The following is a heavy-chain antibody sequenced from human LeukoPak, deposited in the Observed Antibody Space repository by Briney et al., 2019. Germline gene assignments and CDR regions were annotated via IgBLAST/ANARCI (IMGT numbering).Heavy chain of an antibody. J-gene: IGHJ4*02. CDR2: IYPGDSDT. D-gene: IGHD2-8*01. V-gene: IGHV5-51*01. CDR3: TRKGYAFDY. Sequence: GESLKISCKVSGYIFTSYWFGWVRQMPGKGLEWMGIIYPGDSDTRYSPSFQGQVTISVDKSISTAYLQWSSLKASDTAMYYCTRKGYAFDYWGQGTLVTISS. CDR1: GYIFTSYW.